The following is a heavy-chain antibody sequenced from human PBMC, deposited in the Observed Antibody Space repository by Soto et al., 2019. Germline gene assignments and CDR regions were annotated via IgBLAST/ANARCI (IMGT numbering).Heavy chain of an antibody. D-gene: IGHD1-26*01. CDR3: AKRGSGGYDHY. CDR2: ISGSGGST. J-gene: IGHJ4*02. CDR1: GFTFSSYA. Sequence: EVQLLESGGGLVQPGGSLRLSCAASGFTFSSYAMNWVRQAPGKGLEWVSVISGSGGSTYYADSVKGRFTISRDNSKNTPYLRMNSRRGEDAAVDYCAKRGSGGYDHYWGQGTLVTVSA. V-gene: IGHV3-23*01.